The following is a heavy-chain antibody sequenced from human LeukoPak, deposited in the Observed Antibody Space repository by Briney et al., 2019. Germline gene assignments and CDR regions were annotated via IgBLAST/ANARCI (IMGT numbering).Heavy chain of an antibody. V-gene: IGHV3-30*18. D-gene: IGHD3-22*01. Sequence: PGGSLRLSCAASGFTFSSYGMHWVRQAPGKGLEWVAVISYDGSNKYYADSVKGRFTISRDNSKDTLYLQMNSLRAEDTAVYYCAKRGDSSGYYYELTDYYYYGMDVWGQGTTVTVSS. CDR1: GFTFSSYG. CDR3: AKRGDSSGYYYELTDYYYYGMDV. J-gene: IGHJ6*02. CDR2: ISYDGSNK.